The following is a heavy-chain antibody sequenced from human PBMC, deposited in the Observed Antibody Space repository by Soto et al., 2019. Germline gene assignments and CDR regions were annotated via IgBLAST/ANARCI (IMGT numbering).Heavy chain of an antibody. Sequence: QVQLVESGGGVVRPGRSLRLSCAASGFTFSSYGMHWVRQAPGKGLEWVAVIWYDGSNKYYADSVKGRFTISRDNSKNTLYLQMNSLRAEDTAVYYCARDKGDYSSSWYSFDYWGQGTLVTVSS. CDR1: GFTFSSYG. D-gene: IGHD6-13*01. V-gene: IGHV3-33*01. J-gene: IGHJ4*02. CDR2: IWYDGSNK. CDR3: ARDKGDYSSSWYSFDY.